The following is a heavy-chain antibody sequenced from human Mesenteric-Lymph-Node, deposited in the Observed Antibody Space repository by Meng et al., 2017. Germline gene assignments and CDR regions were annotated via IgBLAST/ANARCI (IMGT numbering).Heavy chain of an antibody. Sequence: SETLSLTCAVYGGSFSGYYWSWIRQPPGKGLEWIGEINHSGSTNYNPSLKSRVTISVDTSKNQFSLKLSSVTAADTAVYYCARGRVHLRYFDWLLRGGPFDYWGQGTLVTVSS. V-gene: IGHV4-34*01. J-gene: IGHJ4*02. CDR1: GGSFSGYY. D-gene: IGHD3-9*01. CDR2: INHSGST. CDR3: ARGRVHLRYFDWLLRGGPFDY.